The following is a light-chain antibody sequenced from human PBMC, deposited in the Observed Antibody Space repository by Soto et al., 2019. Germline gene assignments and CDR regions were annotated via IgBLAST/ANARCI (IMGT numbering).Light chain of an antibody. CDR3: CSYAGNYILYV. J-gene: IGLJ1*01. Sequence: QSALTQPRSVSGSPGQSVTISCTGTSSDVGGYNSVSWYQQHPGKAPKLMIYDVTKRPSGVPDRFSGSKSGNTASLTISGLQAEDEADYYCCSYAGNYILYVFGTGTKVTVL. CDR2: DVT. V-gene: IGLV2-11*01. CDR1: SSDVGGYNS.